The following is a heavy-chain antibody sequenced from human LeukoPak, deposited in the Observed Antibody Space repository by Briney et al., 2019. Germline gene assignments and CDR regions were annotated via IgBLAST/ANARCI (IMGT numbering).Heavy chain of an antibody. D-gene: IGHD6-6*01. CDR1: GGTFSSYA. Sequence: ASVKVSCKASGGTFSSYAISWVRQAPGQGLEWMGGIIPIFGTANYAQKFQGRVTITADESTSTAYMELSSLRSEDTAVYYCARGLVSPRAFDIWGQGTMVTVSS. V-gene: IGHV1-69*13. J-gene: IGHJ3*02. CDR3: ARGLVSPRAFDI. CDR2: IIPIFGTA.